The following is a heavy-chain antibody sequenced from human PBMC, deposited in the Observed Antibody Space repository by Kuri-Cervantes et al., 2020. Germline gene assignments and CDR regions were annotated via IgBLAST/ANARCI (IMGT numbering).Heavy chain of an antibody. CDR2: ISWNSGSI. Sequence: GGSLRLSCAASGFTFDDYAMHWVRQAPGKGLEWVSGISWNSGSIGYADSVKGRFTISRDNAKNSLYLQMNSLRAEDTAVCYCARGTGRGLDYWGQGTLVTVSS. D-gene: IGHD3/OR15-3a*01. CDR3: ARGTGRGLDY. J-gene: IGHJ4*02. CDR1: GFTFDDYA. V-gene: IGHV3-9*01.